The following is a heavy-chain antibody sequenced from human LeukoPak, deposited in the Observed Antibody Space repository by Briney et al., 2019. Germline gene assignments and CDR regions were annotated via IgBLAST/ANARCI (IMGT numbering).Heavy chain of an antibody. CDR3: ARDAGGYYDSRYYFDY. CDR2: IIPIFGTA. J-gene: IGHJ4*02. V-gene: IGHV1-69*13. CDR1: GGTFSSYA. D-gene: IGHD3-22*01. Sequence: ASVKVSCKASGGTFSSYAISWVRQAPGQGLEWMGGIIPIFGTANYAQKFQGRVTITADESTSTAYMELSSLRSEDTAVYYCARDAGGYYDSRYYFDYWGQGTLVTVSS.